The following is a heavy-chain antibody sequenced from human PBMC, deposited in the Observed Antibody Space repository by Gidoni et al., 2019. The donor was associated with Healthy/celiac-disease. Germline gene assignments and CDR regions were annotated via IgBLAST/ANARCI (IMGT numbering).Heavy chain of an antibody. Sequence: EVQLLESGGGLVQPGGSLRLSCAASGFTFSSYAMSWVRQAPGKGLEWVSAISGSGGSTYYADSVKGRFTISRDNSKNTPYLQMNSLRAEDTAVYYCAKCLGVTTVTTIDYWGQGTLVTVSS. D-gene: IGHD4-17*01. CDR1: GFTFSSYA. CDR3: AKCLGVTTVTTIDY. V-gene: IGHV3-23*01. CDR2: ISGSGGST. J-gene: IGHJ4*02.